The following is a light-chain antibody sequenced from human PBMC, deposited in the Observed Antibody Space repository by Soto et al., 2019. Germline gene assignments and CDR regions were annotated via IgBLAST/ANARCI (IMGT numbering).Light chain of an antibody. CDR3: QQYGNLRLT. J-gene: IGKJ4*01. V-gene: IGKV1-33*01. Sequence: DIQMTQSPSSLSAFVGDRVTITCQASQDINIYLNWYRQKPGKAPKLLIYDASNLATGVPSRFSGSRSGTDFTFSISSLQAEDIASYYCQQYGNLRLTFGGGTKVEI. CDR2: DAS. CDR1: QDINIY.